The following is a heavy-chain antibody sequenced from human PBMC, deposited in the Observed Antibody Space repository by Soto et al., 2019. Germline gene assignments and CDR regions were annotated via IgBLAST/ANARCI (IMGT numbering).Heavy chain of an antibody. J-gene: IGHJ4*02. CDR1: GGSFSGYY. V-gene: IGHV4-34*01. D-gene: IGHD1-1*01. CDR3: ARTRATPASRNLDS. CDR2: INPTGGT. Sequence: QVQLQQWGAGLLKPSETLSLTCAVYGGSFSGYYWSWVRQSPGKGLEWIGEINPTGGTNYNPSLKSRVTISVDTSKDQFSLQLSSVTAADTAVYYCARTRATPASRNLDSWGQGTLVTVSS.